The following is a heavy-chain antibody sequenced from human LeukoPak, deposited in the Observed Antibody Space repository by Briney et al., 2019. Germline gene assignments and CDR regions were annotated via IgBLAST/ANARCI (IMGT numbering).Heavy chain of an antibody. D-gene: IGHD6-13*01. CDR3: ARDAVAADPYYYYYYMDV. CDR2: IYTSGST. V-gene: IGHV4-4*07. Sequence: SETLSLTCTVSGGSISSYYWSWIRQPAGKGLEWIGRIYTSGSTNYNPSLKSRVTMSVDTSKNQFSLKLSSVTAADTAVYYCARDAVAADPYYYYYYMDVWGKGTTVTVSS. CDR1: GGSISSYY. J-gene: IGHJ6*03.